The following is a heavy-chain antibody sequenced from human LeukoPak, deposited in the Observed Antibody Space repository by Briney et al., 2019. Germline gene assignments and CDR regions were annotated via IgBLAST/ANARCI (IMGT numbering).Heavy chain of an antibody. V-gene: IGHV3-15*01. CDR3: TTDRSIAVRPLFDY. CDR1: GFTFSNGW. CDR2: IKSKTDGGTT. Sequence: GGSLRLSCAASGFTFSNGWMGWVRQAPGKGLEWVGRIKSKTDGGTTDYAAPVKGRFTISRDDSKNTLYLQANSLKTEDTAVYYCTTDRSIAVRPLFDYWGQGSLVTVSP. D-gene: IGHD6-6*01. J-gene: IGHJ4*02.